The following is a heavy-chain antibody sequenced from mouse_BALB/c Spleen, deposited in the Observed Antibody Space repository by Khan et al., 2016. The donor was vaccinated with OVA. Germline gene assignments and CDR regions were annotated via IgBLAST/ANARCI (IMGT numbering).Heavy chain of an antibody. J-gene: IGHJ1*01. D-gene: IGHD2-4*01. CDR3: ARSMISTWYFDV. V-gene: IGHV5-17*02. CDR2: ISSGSATI. CDR1: GFTFSSFG. Sequence: VVLVESGGGLVQPGGSRKLSCAASGFTFSSFGMHWVRQAPEKGLEWVAYISSGSATIYYADIVKGRFTISRDNPKNTLFLQMTSLRSEETAMYYSARSMISTWYFDVWGAGTTVTVSS.